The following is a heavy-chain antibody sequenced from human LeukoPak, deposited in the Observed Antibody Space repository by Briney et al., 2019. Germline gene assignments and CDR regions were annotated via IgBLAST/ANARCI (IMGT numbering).Heavy chain of an antibody. V-gene: IGHV4-30-4*08. CDR3: ARDLLAVTGAFDI. Sequence: SQTLSLTCTVSGGSISSGDYYWSWIRQPPGKGLEWIGYIYYSGSTYYNPSLKSRVTISVDTSKNQFSLKLSSVTAADTAVYYCARDLLAVTGAFDIWGQGTMVTVPS. J-gene: IGHJ3*02. CDR1: GGSISSGDYY. CDR2: IYYSGST. D-gene: IGHD1-1*01.